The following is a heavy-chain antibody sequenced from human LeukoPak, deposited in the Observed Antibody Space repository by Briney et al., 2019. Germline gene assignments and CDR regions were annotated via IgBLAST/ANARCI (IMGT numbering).Heavy chain of an antibody. CDR2: INGDGTSA. CDR1: GFTLRNYW. Sequence: PGGSLRLSCAASGFTLRNYWVHWVRQTPGKGVLWVSRINGDGTSAICAGSVEGRFTISTDNAKNTLYLQMNSLSAEDTAVYYCARVAYCGGDCYSLDYYYMDVWGKGATVTVSS. V-gene: IGHV3-74*01. D-gene: IGHD2-21*02. J-gene: IGHJ6*03. CDR3: ARVAYCGGDCYSLDYYYMDV.